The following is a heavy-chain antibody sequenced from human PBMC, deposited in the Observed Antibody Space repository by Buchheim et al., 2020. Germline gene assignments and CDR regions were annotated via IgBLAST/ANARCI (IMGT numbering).Heavy chain of an antibody. CDR3: ARDGLDSLFDY. V-gene: IGHV3-30*03. CDR2: ISYDGSNK. J-gene: IGHJ4*02. CDR1: GFTFSSYG. Sequence: QVQLVESGGGVVQPGRSLRLSCAASGFTFSSYGMHWVRQAPGKGLEWVAVISYDGSNKYYADSVKGRFTISRDNSKNTLYLQMNSLRAEDTAVYYCARDGLDSLFDYWGQGTL. D-gene: IGHD3-9*01.